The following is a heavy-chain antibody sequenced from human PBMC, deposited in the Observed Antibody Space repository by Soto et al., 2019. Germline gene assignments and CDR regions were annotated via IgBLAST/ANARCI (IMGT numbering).Heavy chain of an antibody. CDR3: ARSAAAARSSRVGRFDY. J-gene: IGHJ4*02. CDR1: GYTFTSYG. V-gene: IGHV1-18*04. CDR2: ISAYNGNT. D-gene: IGHD6-13*01. Sequence: QVQLVQSGAEVKKPEASVKVSCKASGYTFTSYGISWVRQAPGLGLEWMGWISAYNGNTNYAQKLQGRVTMTTDTSTSTAYMELRSLRSDDTAVYYCARSAAAARSSRVGRFDYWGQGTLVTVSS.